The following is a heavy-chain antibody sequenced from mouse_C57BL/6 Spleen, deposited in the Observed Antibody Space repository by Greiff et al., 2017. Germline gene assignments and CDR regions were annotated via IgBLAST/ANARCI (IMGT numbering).Heavy chain of an antibody. Sequence: EVQRVESGGDLVKPGGSLKLSCAASGFTFSSYGMSWVRQTPDKRLEWVATISSGGSYTYYPDSVKGRFTISRDNAKNTLYLQMSSLKSEDTAMYYCASHYDGYYVGYFDVWGTGTTVTVSS. CDR3: ASHYDGYYVGYFDV. CDR1: GFTFSSYG. D-gene: IGHD2-3*01. V-gene: IGHV5-6*01. J-gene: IGHJ1*03. CDR2: ISSGGSYT.